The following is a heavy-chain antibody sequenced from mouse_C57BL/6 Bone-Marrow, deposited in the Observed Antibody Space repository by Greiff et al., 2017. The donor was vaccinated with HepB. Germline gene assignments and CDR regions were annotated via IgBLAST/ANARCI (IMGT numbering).Heavy chain of an antibody. CDR1: GFSLTSYG. CDR3: ARNAVVATYWYFDV. Sequence: VQVVESGPGLVQPSQSLSITCTVSGFSLTSYGVHWVRQSPGKGLEWLGVIWSGGSTDYNAAFISRLSISKDNSKSQVFFKMNSLQADDTAIYYCARNAVVATYWYFDVWGTGTTVTVSS. CDR2: IWSGGST. J-gene: IGHJ1*03. D-gene: IGHD1-1*01. V-gene: IGHV2-2*01.